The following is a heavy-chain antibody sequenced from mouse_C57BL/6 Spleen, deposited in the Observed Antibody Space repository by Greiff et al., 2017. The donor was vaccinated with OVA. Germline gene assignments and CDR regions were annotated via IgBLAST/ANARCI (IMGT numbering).Heavy chain of an antibody. CDR1: GFTFSSYT. V-gene: IGHV5-9*04. J-gene: IGHJ4*01. CDR2: ISGGGGNT. Sequence: EVNVVESGGGLVKPGGSLKLSCAASGFTFSSYTMSWVRQTPEKRLEWVATISGGGGNTYYPDSVKGRFTISRDNAKNTLYLQMSSLRSEDTAVYYCARQRGNYAMDYWGQGTSVTVSS. CDR3: ARQRGNYAMDY.